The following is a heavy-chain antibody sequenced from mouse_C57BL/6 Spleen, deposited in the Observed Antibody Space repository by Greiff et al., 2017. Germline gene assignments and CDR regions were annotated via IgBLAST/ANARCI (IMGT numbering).Heavy chain of an antibody. D-gene: IGHD2-12*01. CDR3: ARDSPYAMDY. Sequence: QVQLQQSGPELVKPGASVKISCKASGYAFSSSWMNWVKQRPGKGLEWIGRIYPGDGDTNYNGKFKGKATLTADKSSSTAYMQLSSLTSEDSAVYVCARDSPYAMDYWGQGTSVTVSS. V-gene: IGHV1-82*01. CDR2: IYPGDGDT. J-gene: IGHJ4*01. CDR1: GYAFSSSW.